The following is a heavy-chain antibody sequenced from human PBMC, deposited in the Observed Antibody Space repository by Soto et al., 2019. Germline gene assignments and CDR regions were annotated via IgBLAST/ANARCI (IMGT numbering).Heavy chain of an antibody. D-gene: IGHD5-12*01. Sequence: PSETLSLTCTVSGGSISSYYWSWIRQPPGKGLEWIGYIYYSGSTNYNPSLKSRVTISVDTSKNQFSLKLSSVTAADTAVYYCARSRYSGYDSVDYWGQGTLVTVST. CDR2: IYYSGST. CDR1: GGSISSYY. V-gene: IGHV4-59*01. CDR3: ARSRYSGYDSVDY. J-gene: IGHJ4*02.